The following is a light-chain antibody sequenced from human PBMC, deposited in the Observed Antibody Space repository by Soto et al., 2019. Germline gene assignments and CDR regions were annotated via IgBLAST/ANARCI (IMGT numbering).Light chain of an antibody. CDR3: QQLHTYPRT. J-gene: IGKJ1*01. CDR1: QGISSN. V-gene: IGKV1-9*01. CDR2: AAS. Sequence: DIQLTQSPPFLSTSVGDRVTITCQASQGISSNLAWYQQEPGKAPTLLIYAASTLQSGVPSRFSGSGSGTEFTLTISSLQPEDSAAFYCQQLHTYPRTFGQGTKVEIK.